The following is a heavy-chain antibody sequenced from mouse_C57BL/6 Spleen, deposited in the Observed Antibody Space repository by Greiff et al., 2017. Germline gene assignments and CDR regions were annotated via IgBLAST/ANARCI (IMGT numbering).Heavy chain of an antibody. D-gene: IGHD1-1*01. CDR1: GYTFTSYW. CDR3: ARSGYYYGTRYFDV. J-gene: IGHJ1*03. CDR2: IHPNSGST. Sequence: QVQLQQSGAELVKPGASVKLSCKASGYTFTSYWMHLVKQRPGQGLEWIGMIHPNSGSTNYNEKFKSKATLTVDKSSSTAYMQLSSLTSEDSAVYYCARSGYYYGTRYFDVWGTGTTVTVSS. V-gene: IGHV1-64*01.